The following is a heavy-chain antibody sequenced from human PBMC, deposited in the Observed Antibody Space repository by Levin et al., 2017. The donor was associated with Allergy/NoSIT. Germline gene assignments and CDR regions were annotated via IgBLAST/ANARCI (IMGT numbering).Heavy chain of an antibody. Sequence: GESLKISCKASGYTFTGYYMHWVRQAPGQGLEWMGWINPNSGGTNYAQKFQGRVTMTRDTSISTAYMELSRLRSDDTAVYYCARGFYDILTGYYYGKDAFDIWGQGTMVTVSS. D-gene: IGHD3-9*01. CDR1: GYTFTGYY. CDR2: INPNSGGT. V-gene: IGHV1-2*02. J-gene: IGHJ3*02. CDR3: ARGFYDILTGYYYGKDAFDI.